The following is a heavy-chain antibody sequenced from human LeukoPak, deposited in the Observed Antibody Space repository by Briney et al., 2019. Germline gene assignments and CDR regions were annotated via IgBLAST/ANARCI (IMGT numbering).Heavy chain of an antibody. CDR1: GYKFTDYY. D-gene: IGHD6-13*01. V-gene: IGHV1-2*02. Sequence: GDSVTVSFTASGYKFTDYYMHWVRQAPGQGLEWMGWINPSSGGTDNAQKFQGRVTMTRDTSTSTAYMELSRLRSNDTAVYYCARVSVLRKPSSWFQDWGQGTLVTVSS. CDR3: ARVSVLRKPSSWFQD. CDR2: INPSSGGT. J-gene: IGHJ4*02.